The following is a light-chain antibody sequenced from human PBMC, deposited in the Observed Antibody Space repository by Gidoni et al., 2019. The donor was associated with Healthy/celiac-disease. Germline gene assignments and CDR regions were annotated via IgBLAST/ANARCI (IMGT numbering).Light chain of an antibody. CDR3: KQYGSSPPYT. J-gene: IGKJ2*01. CDR1: QSVSSSY. CDR2: GAS. V-gene: IGKV3-20*01. Sequence: EIVLTQSPATLSLSPGERATLSCRASQSVSSSYLAWYQQKPGQAPRLLIDGASSRATGIPDRFSGSGSGTDFTLTISRLEPEDFAVYYCKQYGSSPPYTFGQGTKLEIK.